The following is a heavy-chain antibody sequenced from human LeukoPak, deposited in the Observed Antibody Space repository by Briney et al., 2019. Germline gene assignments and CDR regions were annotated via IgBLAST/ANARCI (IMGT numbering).Heavy chain of an antibody. V-gene: IGHV3-74*01. CDR2: INSGGSST. D-gene: IGHD7-27*01. J-gene: IGHJ3*01. CDR3: GRQFNRGSGAFDL. Sequence: PGGSLRLSCAASGFTFSSYWMHWVRQAPGKGLVWVSRINSGGSSTSYADSVKGRFTISRDNAKNTLYLQMNSLRAEHTGVYYCGRQFNRGSGAFDLSGQATMVTVSS. CDR1: GFTFSSYW.